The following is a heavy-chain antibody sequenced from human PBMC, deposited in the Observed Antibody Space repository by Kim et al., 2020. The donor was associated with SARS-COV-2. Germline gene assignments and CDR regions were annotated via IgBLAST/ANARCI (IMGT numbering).Heavy chain of an antibody. CDR3: ARVPDYYGSGSYLFGY. Sequence: SVKGRFTISRDNAKNSLYLQMNSLRDEDTAVYYCARVPDYYGSGSYLFGYWGQGTLVTVSS. V-gene: IGHV3-48*02. D-gene: IGHD3-10*01. J-gene: IGHJ4*02.